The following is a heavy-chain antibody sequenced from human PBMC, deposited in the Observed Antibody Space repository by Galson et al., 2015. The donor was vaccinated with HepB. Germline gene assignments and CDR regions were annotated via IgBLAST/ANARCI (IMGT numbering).Heavy chain of an antibody. V-gene: IGHV1-2*06. CDR2: INPNSGGT. J-gene: IGHJ5*02. Sequence: SVKVSCKASGYTFTGYYMHWVRQAPGQGLEWMGRINPNSGGTNYAQKFQGRVTMTRDTSISTAYMELSRLRSDDTAVYYCARGGRYSSGWYIWFDPWGQGTLVTVSS. D-gene: IGHD6-19*01. CDR1: GYTFTGYY. CDR3: ARGGRYSSGWYIWFDP.